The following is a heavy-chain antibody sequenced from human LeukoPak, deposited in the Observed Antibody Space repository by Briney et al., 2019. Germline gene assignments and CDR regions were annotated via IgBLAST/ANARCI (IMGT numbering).Heavy chain of an antibody. V-gene: IGHV3-15*01. CDR1: GFTFSNAW. CDR2: IRSKTDGGTT. D-gene: IGHD6-19*01. Sequence: GGSLRLSCAASGFTFSNAWMSWVRQAPGKGLEWIGRIRSKTDGGTTDYAAPVKDRFTISRDDSKNTLFLQINSLKTEDTAVYYCTTYVTVAGTRHFDSWGQGALVTVSS. J-gene: IGHJ4*02. CDR3: TTYVTVAGTRHFDS.